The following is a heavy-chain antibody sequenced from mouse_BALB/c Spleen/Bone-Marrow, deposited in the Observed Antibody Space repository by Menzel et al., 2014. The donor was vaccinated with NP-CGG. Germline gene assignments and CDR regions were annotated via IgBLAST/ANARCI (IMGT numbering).Heavy chain of an antibody. Sequence: LQQPGSELVRPGASVKLSCKASGYTFTSYWMHWVKQRPGQGLEWIGNIYPGSGSTNYDGKFKTKATLTVDTSSSTSYMQLSSLTSEYSAVYYCTRSPITTVVAETMDYWGQGTSVTVSS. D-gene: IGHD1-1*01. CDR2: IYPGSGST. V-gene: IGHV1S22*01. J-gene: IGHJ4*01. CDR1: GYTFTSYW. CDR3: TRSPITTVVAETMDY.